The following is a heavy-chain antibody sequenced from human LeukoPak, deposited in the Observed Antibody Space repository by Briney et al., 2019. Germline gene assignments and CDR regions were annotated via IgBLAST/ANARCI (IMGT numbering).Heavy chain of an antibody. J-gene: IGHJ4*02. CDR2: IDRDDDK. Sequence: SGPTLVNPTQTLTLTCTFSGFSLSTSGMCVSWIRQPPGKALEWLARIDRDDDKYYSTSLKTRLTISKDTSKNQVVLTMTNMDPVDTATYYCARITPAGRQLDYWGQGTLVTVSS. CDR1: GFSLSTSGMC. CDR3: ARITPAGRQLDY. D-gene: IGHD6-13*01. V-gene: IGHV2-70*11.